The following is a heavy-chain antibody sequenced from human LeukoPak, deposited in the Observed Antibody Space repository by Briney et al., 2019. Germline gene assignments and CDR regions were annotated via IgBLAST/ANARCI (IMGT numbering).Heavy chain of an antibody. CDR1: GFTFDDYA. D-gene: IGHD3-22*01. J-gene: IGHJ2*01. Sequence: GGSLRLSCAASGFTFDDYAMSWVRQVPGKGLEWVSGINWSGGTTRYADSVKGRFTISRDNAKNSLYLQTNSLRAEDTALYYCARDNGAYYDSSGYSFDLWGRGTLVTVSS. V-gene: IGHV3-20*04. CDR2: INWSGGTT. CDR3: ARDNGAYYDSSGYSFDL.